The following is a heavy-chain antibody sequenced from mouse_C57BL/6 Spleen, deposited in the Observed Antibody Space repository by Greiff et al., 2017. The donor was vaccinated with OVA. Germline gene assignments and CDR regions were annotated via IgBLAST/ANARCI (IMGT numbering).Heavy chain of an antibody. CDR1: GYTFTDYN. D-gene: IGHD2-5*01. CDR2: INPNNGGT. J-gene: IGHJ1*03. Sequence: VQLQQSGPELVKPGASVKIPCKASGYTFTDYNMDWVKQSHGKSLEWIGDINPNNGGTIYNQKFKGKATLTVDKSSSTDSLELRSLPSEDTAFYYCARPLLYYSNYDWYFDGWGTGTTVTVSS. V-gene: IGHV1-18*01. CDR3: ARPLLYYSNYDWYFDG.